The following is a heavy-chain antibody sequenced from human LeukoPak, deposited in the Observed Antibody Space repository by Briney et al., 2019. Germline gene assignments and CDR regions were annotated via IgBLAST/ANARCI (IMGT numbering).Heavy chain of an antibody. V-gene: IGHV3-23*01. Sequence: GGSLNLSLAASGFPFSSYAMRWAPRPPGKGRGGVSTISGSGGSTYYADSVKGRFTISRDNSKNTLYLQMNSLRAEDTAVYYCAKWLPGVTAFDIWGQGTMVTVSS. CDR2: ISGSGGST. CDR3: AKWLPGVTAFDI. D-gene: IGHD5-18*01. J-gene: IGHJ3*02. CDR1: GFPFSSYA.